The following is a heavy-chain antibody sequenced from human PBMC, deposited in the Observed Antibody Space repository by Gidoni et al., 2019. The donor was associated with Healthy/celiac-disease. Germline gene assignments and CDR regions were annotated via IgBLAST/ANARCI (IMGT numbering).Heavy chain of an antibody. CDR1: RLTVRSQY. CDR3: ARDRAGAIIGVVSYYYGMDA. V-gene: IGHV3-66*01. CDR2: IYSGGST. D-gene: IGHD3-3*01. J-gene: IGHJ6*02. Sequence: EVQLVEPGGGLVQPGGSLRHFCAASRLTVRSQYMSWVRQAPGKGLEWVSVIYSGGSTYYADSVKGRFTISRDNSKNTLYLKMNSVRAEDTAVYYCARDRAGAIIGVVSYYYGMDAWGQGTTVTVSS.